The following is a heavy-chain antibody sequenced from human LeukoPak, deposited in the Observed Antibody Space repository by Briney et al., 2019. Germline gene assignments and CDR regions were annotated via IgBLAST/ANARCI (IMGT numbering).Heavy chain of an antibody. J-gene: IGHJ4*02. CDR3: ARDIIDFWSGYLYYSDY. D-gene: IGHD3-3*01. CDR1: GYTFTSYG. V-gene: IGHV1-18*01. CDR2: ISAYNGNT. Sequence: ASVKVSCKASGYTFTSYGISWVRQAPGQGLEWMGWISAYNGNTNYAQKLQGRVTMTTDTSTSTAYMELRSLRSDDTAVYYCARDIIDFWSGYLYYSDYWGQGTLVTVSS.